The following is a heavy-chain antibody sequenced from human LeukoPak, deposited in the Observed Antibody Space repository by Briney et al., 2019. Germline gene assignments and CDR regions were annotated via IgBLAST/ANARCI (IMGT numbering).Heavy chain of an antibody. Sequence: GGSLRLSCATSGFTFRSHAMHWVRQSPGKGLEWVAQIWYDGSNKYYADSVKGRFSVSRDNSKNTLYLQMNSLRVEDTAVYYCARGWGSGDCWGQGTLVTVSS. CDR1: GFTFRSHA. CDR3: ARGWGSGDC. D-gene: IGHD7-27*01. V-gene: IGHV3-33*01. CDR2: IWYDGSNK. J-gene: IGHJ4*02.